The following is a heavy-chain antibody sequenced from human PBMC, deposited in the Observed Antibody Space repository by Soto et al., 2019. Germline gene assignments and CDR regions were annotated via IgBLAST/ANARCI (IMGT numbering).Heavy chain of an antibody. Sequence: EVQLLESGGGLVQPGGSLRLSCAGSGFTFSDYAISWVRQAPGKGLVWVSAMSGRGGSVYYADSVKGRFTISRDNSKNTVYLQMSSLRGEDTAIYYCAKTFGSNWLLDYWGRGTLVTVSS. V-gene: IGHV3-23*01. D-gene: IGHD6-13*01. CDR1: GFTFSDYA. CDR3: AKTFGSNWLLDY. J-gene: IGHJ4*02. CDR2: MSGRGGSV.